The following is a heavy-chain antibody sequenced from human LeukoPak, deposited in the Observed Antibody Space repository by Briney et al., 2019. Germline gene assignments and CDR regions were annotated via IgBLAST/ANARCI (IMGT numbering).Heavy chain of an antibody. CDR1: NGSISSFH. Sequence: SETLSLTCTVPNGSISSFHWSWVRQPAGKGLEWIGRIYTSETANYNPSLKSRVTISVDTSKNQFSLKLSSVTAADTAVYYCARTTMVRGTYYMDVWGKGTTVTISS. J-gene: IGHJ6*03. D-gene: IGHD3-10*01. CDR3: ARTTMVRGTYYMDV. V-gene: IGHV4-4*07. CDR2: IYTSETA.